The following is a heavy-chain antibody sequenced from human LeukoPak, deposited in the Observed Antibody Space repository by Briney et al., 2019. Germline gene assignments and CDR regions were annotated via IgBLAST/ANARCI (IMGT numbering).Heavy chain of an antibody. Sequence: PGGSLRLSCVASGFTFRLFGMHWVRQAPGKGLEWVSFIRFDGSNTYHADSVKGRFTISRDNAKNSLYLQMNSLRAEDTAVYYCAELGITMIGGVWGKGTTVTISS. D-gene: IGHD3-10*02. CDR2: IRFDGSNT. CDR1: GFTFRLFG. J-gene: IGHJ6*04. V-gene: IGHV3-30*02. CDR3: AELGITMIGGV.